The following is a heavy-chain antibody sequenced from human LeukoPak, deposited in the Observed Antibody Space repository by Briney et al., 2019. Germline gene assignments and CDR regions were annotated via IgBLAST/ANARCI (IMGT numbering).Heavy chain of an antibody. D-gene: IGHD1-14*01. J-gene: IGHJ4*02. CDR3: TREVPYKLLVDY. V-gene: IGHV3-48*01. Sequence: GGSLRLSCAVSGFTFSSYSMNWVRQAPGKGLEWISYISSSSSIIYYADSVKGRFTISRDNAKSSLYLQMNSLRAEDTAVYYCTREVPYKLLVDYWGQGTLVTVSS. CDR1: GFTFSSYS. CDR2: ISSSSSII.